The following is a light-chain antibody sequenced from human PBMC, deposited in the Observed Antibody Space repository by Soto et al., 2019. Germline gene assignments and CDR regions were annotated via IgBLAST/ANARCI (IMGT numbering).Light chain of an antibody. V-gene: IGKV1-27*01. CDR2: AAF. Sequence: DIQMTQSPSSLSASVGDRVTITCRASQGISNYLAWYQQKPGKVPKVLIYAAFTLQYRVPPRFSGSGSGTDFTLTISSLQPEDVATYYCQKYNSAPWTFGQGTKVEIK. CDR3: QKYNSAPWT. J-gene: IGKJ1*01. CDR1: QGISNY.